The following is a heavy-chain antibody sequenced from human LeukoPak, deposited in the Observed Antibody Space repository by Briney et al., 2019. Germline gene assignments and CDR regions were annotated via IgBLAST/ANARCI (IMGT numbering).Heavy chain of an antibody. Sequence: GGSLRLSCAASGFTFSIYWMSWVRQAPGKGLEWVAHINNDGSGKYYVDSVKGRFTISRDNAKNSLYLQMNSLRVEDTAVYYCARDKVTYWGQGTLVTVSS. J-gene: IGHJ4*02. CDR2: INNDGSGK. CDR1: GFTFSIYW. V-gene: IGHV3-7*01. CDR3: ARDKVTY.